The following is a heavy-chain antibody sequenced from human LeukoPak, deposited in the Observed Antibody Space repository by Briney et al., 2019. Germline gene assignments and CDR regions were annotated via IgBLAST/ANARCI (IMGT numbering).Heavy chain of an antibody. CDR2: IYTSGST. D-gene: IGHD7-27*01. J-gene: IGHJ4*02. CDR1: GGSFSGYY. Sequence: SETLSLTCAVYGGSFSGYYWSWIRQPPGKGLEWIGRIYTSGSTNYNPSLKSRVTMSVDTSKNQFSLRLSSVTAADTAVYYCAKGSNWGVGYYFDHWGQGTLVTVSS. V-gene: IGHV4-59*10. CDR3: AKGSNWGVGYYFDH.